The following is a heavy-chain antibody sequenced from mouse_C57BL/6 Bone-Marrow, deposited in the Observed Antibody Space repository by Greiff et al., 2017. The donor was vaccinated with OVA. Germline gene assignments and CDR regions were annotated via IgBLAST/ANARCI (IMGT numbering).Heavy chain of an antibody. CDR2: INPYNGGT. Sequence: EVKLQQSGPVLVKPGASVKMSCKASGYTFTDYYMNWVKQSHGKSLEWIGVINPYNGGTSYNQKFKGKATLTVDKSSSTAYMELNSLTSEDSAVYYCARRGMDYDYWGQGTTLTVSS. D-gene: IGHD2-4*01. CDR1: GYTFTDYY. CDR3: ARRGMDYDY. J-gene: IGHJ2*01. V-gene: IGHV1-19*01.